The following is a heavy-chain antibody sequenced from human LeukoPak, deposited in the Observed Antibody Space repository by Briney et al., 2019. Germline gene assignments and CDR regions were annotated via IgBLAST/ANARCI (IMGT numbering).Heavy chain of an antibody. V-gene: IGHV1-18*04. CDR3: ARGADIAVAGPGGMDV. Sequence: ASVKVSCKASGYTFTSYGISWVRQAPGQGLEWMGWISAYNGNTNYAQKLQGRVTMTTDTSTSTAYMELRSLRSDDTAVYYCARGADIAVAGPGGMDVWGKVTTVTVSS. CDR2: ISAYNGNT. CDR1: GYTFTSYG. J-gene: IGHJ6*04. D-gene: IGHD6-19*01.